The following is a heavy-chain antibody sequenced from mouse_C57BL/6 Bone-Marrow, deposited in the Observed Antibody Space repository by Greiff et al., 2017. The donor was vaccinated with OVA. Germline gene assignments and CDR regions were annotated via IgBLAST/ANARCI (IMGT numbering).Heavy chain of an antibody. CDR2: IDPENGDT. Sequence: VQLKESGAELVRPGASVTLSCTASGFNIKDDYMHWVKQRPEQGLEWIGWIDPENGDTEYASQFKGKATITAETSSNTAYLQLISLTSEDTAVYYCTFCPWFACWGQGTLVTVSA. J-gene: IGHJ3*01. V-gene: IGHV14-4*01. CDR1: GFNIKDDY. CDR3: TFCPWFAC.